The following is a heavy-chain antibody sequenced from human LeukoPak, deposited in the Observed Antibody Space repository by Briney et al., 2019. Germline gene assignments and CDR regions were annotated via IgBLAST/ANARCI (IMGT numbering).Heavy chain of an antibody. Sequence: SQTLSLTCTVSGGSISSGSYYWSWIRQPAGKGLEWIGRIYTSGSTNYNPSLKSRVTISVDTSKNQFSLKLSSVTAADTAVYYCAREPIVVVPAAIVCYFDYWGQGTLVTVSS. V-gene: IGHV4-61*02. J-gene: IGHJ4*02. D-gene: IGHD2-2*01. CDR3: AREPIVVVPAAIVCYFDY. CDR1: GGSISSGSYY. CDR2: IYTSGST.